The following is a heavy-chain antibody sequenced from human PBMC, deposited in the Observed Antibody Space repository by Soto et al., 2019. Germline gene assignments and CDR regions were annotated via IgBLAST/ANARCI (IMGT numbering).Heavy chain of an antibody. J-gene: IGHJ5*02. CDR2: IYYSGST. Sequence: QVQLQESGPGLVKPSQTLSLTCTVSGGSISSGDYYWSWIRQHPGKGLEWIGYIYYSGSTYYNPSLKSRVTIAVDTSKNRFSLKLSCVTSAATAMYYCARWWSGSRQGFDPWGQGTLVTVSS. CDR3: ARWWSGSRQGFDP. CDR1: GGSISSGDYY. D-gene: IGHD3-3*01. V-gene: IGHV4-31*03.